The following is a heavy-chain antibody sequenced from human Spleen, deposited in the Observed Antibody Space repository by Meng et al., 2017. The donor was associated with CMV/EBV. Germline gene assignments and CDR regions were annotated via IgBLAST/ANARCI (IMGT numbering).Heavy chain of an antibody. D-gene: IGHD1-26*01. CDR1: GYTFTDYY. J-gene: IGHJ4*02. V-gene: IGHV1-2*02. CDR2: IKLNSGGT. CDR3: ARADSGGYYPSFVY. Sequence: ASVKVSCKASGYTFTDYYVHWVRQAPGQGLEWMGWIKLNSGGTKYAQKFQGRVTMTRVTSISTTYMEVSSLKSDDTAVYYCARADSGGYYPSFVYWGQGTLVTVSS.